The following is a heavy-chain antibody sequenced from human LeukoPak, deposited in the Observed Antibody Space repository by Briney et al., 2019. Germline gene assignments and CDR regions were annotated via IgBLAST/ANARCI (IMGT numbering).Heavy chain of an antibody. CDR2: INPNSSGT. D-gene: IGHD2-21*02. CDR1: GYTFTGYY. V-gene: IGHV1-2*02. Sequence: ASVKVSCKASGYTFTGYYMHWVRQAPGQGLEWMGWINPNSSGTNYAQKFQGRVTMTRDTSISTAYMELSRLRSDDTAVYYFARETVVVTAITYSGWFDPWGQGTLVTVSS. J-gene: IGHJ5*02. CDR3: ARETVVVTAITYSGWFDP.